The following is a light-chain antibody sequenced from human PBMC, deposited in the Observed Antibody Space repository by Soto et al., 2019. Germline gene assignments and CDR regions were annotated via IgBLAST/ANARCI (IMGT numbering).Light chain of an antibody. V-gene: IGLV2-14*03. CDR2: DVI. J-gene: IGLJ1*01. CDR1: NTDVGAYDY. Sequence: QSVLTQPASVSGSPGQSITISCSGTNTDVGAYDYVSWYQQPPGKAPKLILYDVINRPSGVSDRFSGSKSGNTASLTISGLQAEDEAEYFCSSYSTISNLVFGTGTKLTVL. CDR3: SSYSTISNLV.